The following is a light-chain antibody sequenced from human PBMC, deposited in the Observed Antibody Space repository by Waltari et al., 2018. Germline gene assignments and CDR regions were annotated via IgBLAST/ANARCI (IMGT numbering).Light chain of an antibody. CDR1: QTIYNL. V-gene: IGKV1-39*01. Sequence: TCRASQTIYNLLNCYQHKPGKAPKLLISDTSTLQSGVPSRFSGRGSGTEFTLTISRLQPEDFGTYYCQQSYTLPYTFGQGTKLDI. CDR3: QQSYTLPYT. J-gene: IGKJ2*01. CDR2: DTS.